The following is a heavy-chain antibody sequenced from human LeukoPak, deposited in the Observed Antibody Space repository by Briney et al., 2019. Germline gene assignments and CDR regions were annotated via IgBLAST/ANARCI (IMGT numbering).Heavy chain of an antibody. CDR1: GFSFSDYD. D-gene: IGHD3-16*01. V-gene: IGHV3-21*01. J-gene: IGHJ4*02. CDR3: GRAFPPLRTSSAGDL. Sequence: GGSLRLSCSASGFSFSDYDMNWVRPAPGKGLEWVSSISYLSTHVYYGESVKGRFSISRDNAKNSLFLQMNSLGAEDTAIYYCGRAFPPLRTSSAGDLWGQGILVTVSS. CDR2: ISYLSTHV.